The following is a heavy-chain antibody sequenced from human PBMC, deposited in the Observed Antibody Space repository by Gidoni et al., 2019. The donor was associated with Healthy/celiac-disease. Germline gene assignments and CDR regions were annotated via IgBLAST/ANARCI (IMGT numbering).Heavy chain of an antibody. CDR1: GFTFSSYG. D-gene: IGHD6-19*01. J-gene: IGHJ4*02. Sequence: QVQLVESGGGVVQPGRSLRLSCAASGFTFSSYGMHWVRQAPGKGLEWVAVIWYDGSNKYYADSVKGRFTISRDNSKNTLYLQMNSLRAEDTAVYYCARDPRYPAGIAVAGHFDYWGQGTLVTVSS. CDR3: ARDPRYPAGIAVAGHFDY. CDR2: IWYDGSNK. V-gene: IGHV3-33*01.